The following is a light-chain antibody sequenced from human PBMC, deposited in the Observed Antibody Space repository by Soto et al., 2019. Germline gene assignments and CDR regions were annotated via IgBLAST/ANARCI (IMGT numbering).Light chain of an antibody. CDR1: SSDVGGYNY. CDR3: SSYASSSTWV. CDR2: EVS. J-gene: IGLJ3*02. V-gene: IGLV2-14*01. Sequence: QSALTQPASVSGSPGQSITISCTGTSSDVGGYNYVSWYQQHPGKAPKLMIYEVSYRPSGVSNRFSGSKSANTASLTISGLQAEDEADYYCSSYASSSTWVFGGGTKLTV.